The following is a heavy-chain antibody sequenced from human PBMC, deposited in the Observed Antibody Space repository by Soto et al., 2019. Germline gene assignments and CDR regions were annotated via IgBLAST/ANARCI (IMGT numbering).Heavy chain of an antibody. CDR3: XXXXXAAGPFDY. CDR1: GYTFTSYG. J-gene: IGHJ4*02. CDR2: ISAYNGNT. V-gene: IGHV1-18*01. Sequence: QVQLVQSGAEVKKPGASVKVSCKASGYTFTSYGISWVRQAPGQGLEWMGWISAYNGNTNYAQKLQGRVTMTTDTXXXXXXXXXXXXXXXXXXXXXXXXXXXAAGPFDYWGQGTLVTVSS. D-gene: IGHD6-13*01.